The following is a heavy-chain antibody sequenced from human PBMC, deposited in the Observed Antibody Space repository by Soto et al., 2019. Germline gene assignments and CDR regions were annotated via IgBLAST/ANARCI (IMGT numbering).Heavy chain of an antibody. D-gene: IGHD3-22*01. CDR3: ARGRLYHYYDSSGYYSFKIYFDY. CDR1: GGSFSGYY. J-gene: IGHJ4*02. V-gene: IGHV4-34*01. Sequence: SETLSLTCAVYGGSFSGYYWSWIRQPPGKGLEWIGEINHSGSTNYNPSLKSRVTISVDTSKNQFSLKLSSVTAADTAVYYCARGRLYHYYDSSGYYSFKIYFDYWGQGTLVTVSS. CDR2: INHSGST.